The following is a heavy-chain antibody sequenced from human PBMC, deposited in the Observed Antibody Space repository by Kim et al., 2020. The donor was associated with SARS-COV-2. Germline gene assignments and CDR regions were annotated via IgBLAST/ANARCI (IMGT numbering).Heavy chain of an antibody. CDR3: AKTRGFFHHAVRQH. V-gene: IGHV3-30*18. J-gene: IGHJ1*01. CDR1: GFSFNNYD. Sequence: GGSLRLSCAASGFSFNNYDMHWVRQAPGKGLECVAHVSYDGSLKYYADSLKGGFTVPKESSKNTLFLHMNSLGTEDTAVLSCAKTRGFFHHAVRQH. CDR2: VSYDGSLK. D-gene: IGHD2-2*01.